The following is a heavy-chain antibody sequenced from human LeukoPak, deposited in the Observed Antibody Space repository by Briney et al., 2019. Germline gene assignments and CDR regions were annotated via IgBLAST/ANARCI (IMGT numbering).Heavy chain of an antibody. Sequence: PSETLSLTCTVSGGSISSSSYYWGWIRQPPGKGLEWIGSIYYSGSTYYNPSLKSRVTISVDTSKNQFSLKLSSVTAADTAVYYCARLDIVATIYAFDIWGQGTMVTVS. J-gene: IGHJ3*02. CDR2: IYYSGST. CDR1: GGSISSSSYY. CDR3: ARLDIVATIYAFDI. V-gene: IGHV4-39*01. D-gene: IGHD5-12*01.